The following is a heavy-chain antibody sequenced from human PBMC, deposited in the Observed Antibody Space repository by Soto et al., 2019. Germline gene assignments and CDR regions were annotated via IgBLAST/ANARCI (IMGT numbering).Heavy chain of an antibody. CDR2: IYYSGST. CDR3: ARWRSSGWNRNYYYYYGMDV. D-gene: IGHD6-19*01. V-gene: IGHV4-61*01. J-gene: IGHJ6*02. CDR1: GGSVSSGSYY. Sequence: SETLSLTCTVSGGSVSSGSYYWSWIRQPPGKGLEWIGYIYYSGSTNYNPSLKSRVTISVDTSKNQFSPKLSSVTAADTAVYYCARWRSSGWNRNYYYYYGMDVWGQGTTVTVSS.